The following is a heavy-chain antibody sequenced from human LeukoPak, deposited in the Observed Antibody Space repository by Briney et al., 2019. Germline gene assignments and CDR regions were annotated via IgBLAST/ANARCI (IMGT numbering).Heavy chain of an antibody. J-gene: IGHJ4*02. CDR3: ARGLGVPAAIFSDFDY. CDR2: ISYDGSNK. V-gene: IGHV3-30-3*01. Sequence: PGGSLRLSCAASGFTSSSYAIHWVRQAPGKGLEWVAVISYDGSNKYYADSVKGRFTISRDNSKNTLYLQMNSLRAEDTAVYYCARGLGVPAAIFSDFDYWGQGTLVTVSS. CDR1: GFTSSSYA. D-gene: IGHD2-2*01.